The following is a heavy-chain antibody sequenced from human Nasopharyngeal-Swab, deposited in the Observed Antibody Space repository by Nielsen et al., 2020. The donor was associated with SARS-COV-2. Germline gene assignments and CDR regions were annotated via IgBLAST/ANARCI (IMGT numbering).Heavy chain of an antibody. V-gene: IGHV3-11*01. D-gene: IGHD5-12*01. CDR2: ISSSGSTI. CDR3: ARSGSGYARGWFGP. CDR1: GFTFSDYY. Sequence: GGPLRLSCAASGFTFSDYYMSWIRQAPGKGLEWVSYISSSGSTIYYADSVKGRFTISRDNAKNSLYLQMNSLRAEDTALYHCARSGSGYARGWFGPWGQGTLVTVSS. J-gene: IGHJ5*02.